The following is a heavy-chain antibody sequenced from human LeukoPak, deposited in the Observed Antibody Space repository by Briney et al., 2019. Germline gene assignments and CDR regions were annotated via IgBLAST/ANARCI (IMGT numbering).Heavy chain of an antibody. V-gene: IGHV3-23*01. CDR2: ISGSGGTT. CDR3: AKDIGSSPNWFDP. Sequence: QPGGSLRLSCAASGLTFSSYAMSWVRQAPGKGLEWVSAISGSGGTTYYADSVKGRLTISRDNSKNTLYLQMNSLRAEDTAIYYCAKDIGSSPNWFDPWGQGTLVTVSS. D-gene: IGHD6-13*01. J-gene: IGHJ5*02. CDR1: GLTFSSYA.